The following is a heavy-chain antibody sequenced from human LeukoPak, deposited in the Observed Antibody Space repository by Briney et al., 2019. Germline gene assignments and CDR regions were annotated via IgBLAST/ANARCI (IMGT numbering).Heavy chain of an antibody. CDR3: ARDIGVALGYSQH. CDR1: GYTFTSYG. V-gene: IGHV1-18*04. Sequence: ASVEVSCKASGYTFTSYGIYWVRQAPGQGLEWMGWISAYNGNTRFAQRLQGRVTMTTDTSTSTAYMELRSLRSDDTAVYYCARDIGVALGYSQHWGQGTLVTVSS. J-gene: IGHJ1*01. CDR2: ISAYNGNT. D-gene: IGHD6-19*01.